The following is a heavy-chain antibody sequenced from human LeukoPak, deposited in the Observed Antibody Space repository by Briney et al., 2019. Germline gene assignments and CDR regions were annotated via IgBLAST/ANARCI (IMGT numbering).Heavy chain of an antibody. CDR2: IYPGDSDS. D-gene: IGHD3-16*01. CDR3: ARRLGGADVFDI. Sequence: GESLKISCKGSGYSFSSYWIAWVRQMPGKGLEWMGIIYPGDSDSKYSRSFQGQVTTSADKSINTAYLQWSSLKASDSAMNYCARRLGGADVFDIWGQGTMVTVSS. J-gene: IGHJ3*02. V-gene: IGHV5-51*01. CDR1: GYSFSSYW.